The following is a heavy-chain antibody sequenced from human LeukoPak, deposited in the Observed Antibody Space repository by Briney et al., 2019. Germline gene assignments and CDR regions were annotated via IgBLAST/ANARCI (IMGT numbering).Heavy chain of an antibody. CDR1: GFTFSSYS. CDR3: ARLKYSSGWYSPYYYYGMDV. V-gene: IGHV3-21*01. CDR2: ISSSSYI. Sequence: GGSLRLSCAASGFTFSSYSMNWVRQAPGKGLEWVSSISSSSYIYYADSVKGRFTISRDNAKNSLYLQMNSLRAEDTAVYYCARLKYSSGWYSPYYYYGMDVWGQGTTVTVSS. D-gene: IGHD6-19*01. J-gene: IGHJ6*02.